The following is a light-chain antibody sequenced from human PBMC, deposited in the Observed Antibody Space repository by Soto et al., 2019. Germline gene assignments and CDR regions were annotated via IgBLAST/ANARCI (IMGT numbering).Light chain of an antibody. CDR1: EDISHY. J-gene: IGKJ3*01. CDR3: QQYDNSRT. CDR2: DAS. V-gene: IGKV1-33*01. Sequence: DIQMTQSPSSLSASVGDRVTITCQASEDISHYLNWYQQKPGKDPKLLIYDASNFETGVPSRFSGSGSGTGFTFTISSLQPEDIATYYCQQYDNSRTFGPGTKVDIK.